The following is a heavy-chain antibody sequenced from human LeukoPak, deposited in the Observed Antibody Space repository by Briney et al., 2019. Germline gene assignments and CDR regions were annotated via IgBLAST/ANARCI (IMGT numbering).Heavy chain of an antibody. CDR1: GYTFTGYY. Sequence: ASVKVSCKASGYTFTGYYMHWVRQAPGQGLEWMGWINPNSGGTNYAQNFQGRVTMTRDTSISTAYMELSRLRSDDTAVCYCARAISSGGEYWGQGTLVTVSS. J-gene: IGHJ4*02. D-gene: IGHD3-10*01. CDR2: INPNSGGT. V-gene: IGHV1-2*02. CDR3: ARAISSGGEY.